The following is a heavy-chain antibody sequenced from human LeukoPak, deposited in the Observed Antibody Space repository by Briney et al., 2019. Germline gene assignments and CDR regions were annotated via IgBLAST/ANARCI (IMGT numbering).Heavy chain of an antibody. CDR3: ARDPRPYYYYYGMDV. V-gene: IGHV3-23*01. CDR2: ISGSGGST. CDR1: GFTFSSYA. J-gene: IGHJ6*02. Sequence: GGSLRLSCAASGFTFSSYAMSWVRQAPGKGLEWVSAISGSGGSTYYADSVKGRFTISRDNSKNTLYLQMNSLRAEDTTVYYCARDPRPYYYYYGMDVWGQGTTVIVSS.